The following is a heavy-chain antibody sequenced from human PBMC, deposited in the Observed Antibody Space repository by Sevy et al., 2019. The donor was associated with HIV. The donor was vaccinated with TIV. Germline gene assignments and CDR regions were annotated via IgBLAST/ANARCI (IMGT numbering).Heavy chain of an antibody. CDR1: GFTFSSYA. CDR3: ANLGTSYYESSSYYYQAPFDY. Sequence: GASLRLSCAASGFTFSSYAMSWVRQAPGKGLEWVSGISGSGGRTYYADSVKGRFTISRDNSKNTLYLQMKSLRAEDTAVYYCANLGTSYYESSSYYYQAPFDYWGQGTLVTVSS. D-gene: IGHD3-22*01. V-gene: IGHV3-23*01. CDR2: ISGSGGRT. J-gene: IGHJ4*02.